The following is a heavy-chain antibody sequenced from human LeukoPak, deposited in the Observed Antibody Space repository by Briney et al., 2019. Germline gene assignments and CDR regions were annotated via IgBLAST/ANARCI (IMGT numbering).Heavy chain of an antibody. D-gene: IGHD3-3*01. CDR2: IYDSGNT. J-gene: IGHJ4*02. CDR1: AVSISSSNSS. Sequence: PSETLSLTSTVSAVSISSSNSSWGCIRQPPGKGLEWIGSIYDSGNTYNNPSLNSQASNSIDTSNNKSPLRLTSVTAAVTAVYKCVSQSGSGRFILPGGQGTLVRVSS. CDR3: VSQSGSGRFILP. V-gene: IGHV4-39*01.